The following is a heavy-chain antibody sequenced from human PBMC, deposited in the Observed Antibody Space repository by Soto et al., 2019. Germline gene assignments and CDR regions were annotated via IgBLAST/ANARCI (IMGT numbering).Heavy chain of an antibody. CDR3: AGAYEASSGWKFDY. Sequence: EVQLVDSGGGLVHPGGSLRLSCAASGFTFSNFWMTWVRQAPGKGLEWVANIKEDGSRTYYVDSVKGRFTISRDNAENSLYLQLDSLRADDTAVYYCAGAYEASSGWKFDYWGQGILVTVST. CDR1: GFTFSNFW. CDR2: IKEDGSRT. J-gene: IGHJ4*02. D-gene: IGHD6-19*01. V-gene: IGHV3-7*03.